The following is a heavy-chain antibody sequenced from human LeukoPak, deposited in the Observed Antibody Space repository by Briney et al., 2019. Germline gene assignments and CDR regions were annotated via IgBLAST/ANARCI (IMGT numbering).Heavy chain of an antibody. CDR2: IYSGGST. Sequence: PGGSLRLSCAASGFTVSSNYMSWVRQAPGKGLEWVSVIYSGGSTYYADSVKGRFTISRDNSKNTLYLQMNSLRAEDTAVYYCARESSRIVGYSCLYWYFDLWGRGTLVTVSS. J-gene: IGHJ2*01. CDR1: GFTVSSNY. D-gene: IGHD5-18*01. V-gene: IGHV3-53*01. CDR3: ARESSRIVGYSCLYWYFDL.